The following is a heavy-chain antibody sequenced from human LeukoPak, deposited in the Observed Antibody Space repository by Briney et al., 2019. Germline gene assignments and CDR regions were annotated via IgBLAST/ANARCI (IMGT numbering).Heavy chain of an antibody. CDR2: IYPDDSDT. D-gene: IGHD5-24*01. CDR1: GLTFTDYW. Sequence: GESLKISCKGSGLTFTDYWIGWVRQMPGKGLEWMGIIYPDDSDTRYSPSFQGQVSISADKSIRTAYLQWSSLKASDTAMYYCARSDGSTYYFDYWGQGTLVTVSS. J-gene: IGHJ4*02. CDR3: ARSDGSTYYFDY. V-gene: IGHV5-51*01.